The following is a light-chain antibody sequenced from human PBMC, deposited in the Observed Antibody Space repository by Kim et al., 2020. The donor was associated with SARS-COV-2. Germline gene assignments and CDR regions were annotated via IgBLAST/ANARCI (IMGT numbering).Light chain of an antibody. J-gene: IGKJ4*01. CDR2: KAS. CDR1: QNVNRW. V-gene: IGKV1-5*03. CDR3: QQYHTYLLT. Sequence: DIQMTQSPSTLSASVGDRVTITCRASQNVNRWLAWYQQKPGKAPKLLIFKASTLESGVPSRFSGSGSGTDFTLTICSLQPDDFATYYCQQYHTYLLTFGGGTKVDIK.